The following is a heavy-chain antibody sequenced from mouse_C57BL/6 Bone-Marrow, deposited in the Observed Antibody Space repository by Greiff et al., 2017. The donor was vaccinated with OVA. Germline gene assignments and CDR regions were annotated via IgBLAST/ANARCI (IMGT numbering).Heavy chain of an antibody. V-gene: IGHV5-4*01. CDR2: ISDGGSYT. Sequence: DVQLVESGGGLVKPGGSLKLSCAASGFTFSSYAMSWVRQTPEKRLEWVATISDGGSYTYYPDNVKGRFTVSRDNAKNNLYLQMSHLKSEDTAMYYCAREGGTNYWGQGTTLTVSS. CDR3: AREGGTNY. D-gene: IGHD4-1*01. J-gene: IGHJ2*01. CDR1: GFTFSSYA.